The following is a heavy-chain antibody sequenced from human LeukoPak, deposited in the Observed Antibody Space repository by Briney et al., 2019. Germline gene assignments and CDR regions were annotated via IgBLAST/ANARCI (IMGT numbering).Heavy chain of an antibody. V-gene: IGHV1-18*01. J-gene: IGHJ4*02. CDR1: GYTFTSYG. CDR2: ISAYNGNT. Sequence: GASVNVSCKASGYTFTSYGISWVRQAPGQGLEWMGWISAYNGNTNYAQKLQGRVTMTTDTSTSTAYMELRSLRSDDTAVYYCAREGYYDSSGYYYFDYWGQGTLVTVSS. D-gene: IGHD3-22*01. CDR3: AREGYYDSSGYYYFDY.